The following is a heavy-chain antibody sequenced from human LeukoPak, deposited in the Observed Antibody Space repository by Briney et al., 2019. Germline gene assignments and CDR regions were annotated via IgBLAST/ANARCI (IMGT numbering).Heavy chain of an antibody. CDR1: GFTFSSYS. CDR2: ISSSSSYI. Sequence: PGGSLRLSCAASGFTFSSYSMNWVRQAPGKGLEWVSSISSSSSYIYYADSVKGRFTISRDNAKNSLYLQMNSLRAEDTAVYYCARDPRDVSVFDYWGQGTLVTVSS. V-gene: IGHV3-21*01. CDR3: ARDPRDVSVFDY. J-gene: IGHJ4*02.